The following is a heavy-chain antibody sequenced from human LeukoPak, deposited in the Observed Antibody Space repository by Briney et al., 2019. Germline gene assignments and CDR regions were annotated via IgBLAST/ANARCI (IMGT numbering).Heavy chain of an antibody. CDR2: INPNSGNT. CDR1: GYTFTSYD. D-gene: IGHD3-3*01. J-gene: IGHJ5*02. V-gene: IGHV1-8*03. Sequence: GASVKVSCKASGYTFTSYDINWVRQATGQGLEWMGWINPNSGNTGYAQKFQGRVTITRNTSISTAYMELSSLRSEDTAVYYCARGRYYDFWSGYGSPWGQGTLVTVSS. CDR3: ARGRYYDFWSGYGSP.